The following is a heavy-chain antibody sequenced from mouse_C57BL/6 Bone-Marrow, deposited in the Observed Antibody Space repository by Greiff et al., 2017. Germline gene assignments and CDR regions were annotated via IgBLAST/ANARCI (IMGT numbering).Heavy chain of an antibody. CDR1: GYSITSGYY. V-gene: IGHV3-6*01. CDR3: AREGYFWYFDV. J-gene: IGHJ1*03. Sequence: EVKLQESGPGLVKPSQSLSLTCSVTGYSITSGYYWNWIRQFPGNKLEWMGYISYDGSNNYNPSLKNRISIIRDTSKNQFFLKLNSVTTEDTATYYCAREGYFWYFDVWGTGTTVTGSS. D-gene: IGHD3-1*01. CDR2: ISYDGSN.